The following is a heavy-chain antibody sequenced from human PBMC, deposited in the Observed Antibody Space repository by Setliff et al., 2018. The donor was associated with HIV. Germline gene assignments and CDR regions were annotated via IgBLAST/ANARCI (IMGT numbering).Heavy chain of an antibody. J-gene: IGHJ5*02. CDR2: IYYSGST. Sequence: PSETLSLTCTVSGDSISSTSYYWGWIRQPPGKGLEWIGSIYYSGSTYHNPSLKSRVTISVDTSKNQFSLKLSAVTAADTAVYYCARPACSGANCYSWVPHGHWFDPWGQGTLVTVSS. CDR3: ARPACSGANCYSWVPHGHWFDP. D-gene: IGHD2-15*01. CDR1: GDSISSTSYY. V-gene: IGHV4-39*01.